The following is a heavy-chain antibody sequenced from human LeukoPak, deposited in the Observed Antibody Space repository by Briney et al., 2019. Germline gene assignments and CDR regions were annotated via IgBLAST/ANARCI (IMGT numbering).Heavy chain of an antibody. CDR1: GFSFNSYW. D-gene: IGHD6-19*01. CDR2: IDPAGTDT. Sequence: GGSLRLSCAASGFSFNSYWMTWVRQPPGRGLEWVANIDPAGTDTYYVDPVKGRFTISRDNAKNLVYLQMNTLRAEDTSVYSCGRFGYVAGIDLWGQGTLVTVSS. J-gene: IGHJ4*02. V-gene: IGHV3-7*01. CDR3: GRFGYVAGIDL.